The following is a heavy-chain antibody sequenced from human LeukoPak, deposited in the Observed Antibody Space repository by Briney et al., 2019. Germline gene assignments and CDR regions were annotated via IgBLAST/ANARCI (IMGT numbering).Heavy chain of an antibody. CDR3: ARDLVSRIVVVPAAILLGY. J-gene: IGHJ4*02. V-gene: IGHV3-11*01. CDR1: GFTFSDYY. CDR2: ISSSGSTI. D-gene: IGHD2-2*02. Sequence: GGSLRLSCAASGFTFSDYYMSWIRQAPGKGLEWVSYISSSGSTIYCADSVKGRFTISRDNAKNSLYLQMNSLRAEDTAVYYCARDLVSRIVVVPAAILLGYWGQGTLVTVSS.